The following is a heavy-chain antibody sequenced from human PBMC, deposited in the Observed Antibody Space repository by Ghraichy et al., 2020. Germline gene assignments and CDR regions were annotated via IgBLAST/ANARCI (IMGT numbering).Heavy chain of an antibody. D-gene: IGHD6-13*01. V-gene: IGHV3-53*01. CDR3: ARGIATTGTFFDY. J-gene: IGHJ4*02. CDR2: FYSGGST. CDR1: GFTVSSSY. Sequence: GGSLRLSCVASGFTVSSSYMSWVRQAPGKGLERVSVFYSGGSTYYADSVKGRFTISRDNSKNTVYLQMNSLRAEDTAVYYCARGIATTGTFFDYWGQGTLVTVSS.